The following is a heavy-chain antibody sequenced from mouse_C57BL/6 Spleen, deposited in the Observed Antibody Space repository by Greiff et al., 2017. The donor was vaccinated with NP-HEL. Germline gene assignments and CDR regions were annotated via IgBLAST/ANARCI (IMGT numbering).Heavy chain of an antibody. CDR2: IDPSDSYT. Sequence: QVQLQQPGAELVMPGASVKLSCKASGYTFTSYWMHWVKRRPGQGLEWIGEIDPSDSYTNYNQKFKGKSTLTVDKSSSTAYMQLRSLTSEDSAVYDCARSGYGYEGYFDVWGTGTTVTVSS. J-gene: IGHJ1*03. CDR3: ARSGYGYEGYFDV. D-gene: IGHD2-2*01. V-gene: IGHV1-69*01. CDR1: GYTFTSYW.